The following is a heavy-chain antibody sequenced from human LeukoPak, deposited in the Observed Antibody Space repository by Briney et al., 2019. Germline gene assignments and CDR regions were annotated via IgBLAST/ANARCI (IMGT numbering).Heavy chain of an antibody. CDR1: GFTFTSYA. Sequence: GGSLRLSCAASGFTFTSYAMSWVPQAPGKGLEWVSAISGSGGSTYYADSVKGRFTISRDNSKNTLYLQMNSLRAEDTAVYYCAKSNYYGSGRPDYWGQGTLVTVSS. D-gene: IGHD3-10*01. CDR3: AKSNYYGSGRPDY. CDR2: ISGSGGST. J-gene: IGHJ4*02. V-gene: IGHV3-23*01.